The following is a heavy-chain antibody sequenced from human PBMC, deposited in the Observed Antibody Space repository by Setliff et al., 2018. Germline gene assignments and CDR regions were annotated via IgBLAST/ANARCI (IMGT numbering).Heavy chain of an antibody. CDR2: MYYGGGGST. V-gene: IGHV4-39*07. D-gene: IGHD3-3*01. Sequence: SETLSLTCTVPGGSISSISYYWGWIRQPPGKGLEWIGSMYYGGGGSTYYNASLKSRVTISVDTSKNQFSLSLTSVTAEDTAVYYCARMSGFQYIDVWDKGTTVTVSS. CDR1: GGSISSISYY. J-gene: IGHJ6*03. CDR3: ARMSGFQYIDV.